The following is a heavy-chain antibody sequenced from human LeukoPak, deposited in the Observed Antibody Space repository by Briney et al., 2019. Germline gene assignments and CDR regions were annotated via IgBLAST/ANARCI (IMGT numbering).Heavy chain of an antibody. Sequence: QPGRSLRLSCAVSGFTFSSYGMHWVRQAPGKGLEWMAVISYDGTNKYYADSVKGRFTISRDNSKNTLYLQMNSLGAEDTAVYYCAKDLNYDFWSGLGNWGQGTLVTVSS. V-gene: IGHV3-30*18. CDR3: AKDLNYDFWSGLGN. D-gene: IGHD3-3*01. J-gene: IGHJ4*02. CDR1: GFTFSSYG. CDR2: ISYDGTNK.